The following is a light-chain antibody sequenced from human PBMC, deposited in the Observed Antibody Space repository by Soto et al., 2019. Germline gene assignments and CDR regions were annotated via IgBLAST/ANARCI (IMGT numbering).Light chain of an antibody. CDR2: GAS. J-gene: IGKJ1*01. Sequence: DIQMTQSPSSLSASVGDRVTITCLASQSISSYLAWYQQKPGQAPRLLIYGASNRATGIPDRFSGSGSGTEFTLTISSLQPDDFATYYCQQYNSYPWTFGQGTKVDIK. CDR1: QSISSY. V-gene: IGKV1-5*01. CDR3: QQYNSYPWT.